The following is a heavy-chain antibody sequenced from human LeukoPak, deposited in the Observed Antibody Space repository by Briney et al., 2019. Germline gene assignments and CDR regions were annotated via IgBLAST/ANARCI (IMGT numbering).Heavy chain of an antibody. J-gene: IGHJ2*01. V-gene: IGHV4-34*01. Sequence: PSPSLSPTRAVDAGSFSGYYCSWISQPPGKGLEWIGEINHSGSTNSTPSLRSRVTISVDTTKNQFSLKLSSVTAADTAVYYCARGYCSSTSCPGYFDLWGHGTLVTVSS. CDR3: ARGYCSSTSCPGYFDL. CDR1: AGSFSGYY. CDR2: INHSGST. D-gene: IGHD2-2*01.